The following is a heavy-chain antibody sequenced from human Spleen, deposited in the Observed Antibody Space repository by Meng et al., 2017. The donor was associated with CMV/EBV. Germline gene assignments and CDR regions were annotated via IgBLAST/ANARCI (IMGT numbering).Heavy chain of an antibody. V-gene: IGHV4-59*10. Sequence: QVQLQQWGAGLLKPSETLSLTCTVSGGSISSDYWSWIRQPAGKGLEWIGRIYISGNTNYNPSLKSRVTMSLDTSKNQFSLKVSSVTAADTAVYYCARDQGGYDNHFDYWGQGTLVTVSS. CDR2: IYISGNT. J-gene: IGHJ4*02. D-gene: IGHD3-22*01. CDR3: ARDQGGYDNHFDY. CDR1: GGSISSDY.